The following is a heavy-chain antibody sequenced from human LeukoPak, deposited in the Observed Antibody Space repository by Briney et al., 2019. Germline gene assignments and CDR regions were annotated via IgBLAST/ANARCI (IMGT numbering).Heavy chain of an antibody. D-gene: IGHD3-16*01. CDR3: ASIGSSTFGSTGF. V-gene: IGHV3-23*01. J-gene: IGHJ4*02. CDR2: VSNSGDTP. CDR1: GFTFSTYG. Sequence: PGGSLRLSCLASGFTFSTYGMIWVRQAPRKEPEWVSLVSNSGDTPNYADSVKGRFTLSRGNSKNTLYLQMDSLRAEDTAAYYCASIGSSTFGSTGFWGQGTLVTVSS.